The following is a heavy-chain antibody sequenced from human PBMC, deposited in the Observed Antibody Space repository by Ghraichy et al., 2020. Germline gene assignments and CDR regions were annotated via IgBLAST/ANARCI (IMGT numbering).Heavy chain of an antibody. D-gene: IGHD3-3*01. CDR1: GGSFSGYY. J-gene: IGHJ5*02. Sequence: SQTLSLTCAVYGGSFSGYYWSWIRQPPGKGLEWIGEINHSGSTNYNPSLKSRVTISVDTSKNQFSLKLSSVTAADTTVYYCARGPGYDCWSGYYTSWFDPWGQGTLVTVSS. V-gene: IGHV4-34*01. CDR3: ARGPGYDCWSGYYTSWFDP. CDR2: INHSGST.